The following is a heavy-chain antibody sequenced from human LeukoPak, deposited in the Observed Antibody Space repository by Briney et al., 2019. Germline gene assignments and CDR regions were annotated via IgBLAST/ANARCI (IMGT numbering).Heavy chain of an antibody. CDR3: ARGERLRLGDYMDV. Sequence: PSETLSLTCAVYGGSFSGYYWSWIRQPPGKGLEWIGEINHSGSTNYNPSLKSRVTISVDTSKNHFSLKLSSVTAADTAVYYCARGERLRLGDYMDVWGKGTTVTISS. J-gene: IGHJ6*03. V-gene: IGHV4-34*01. CDR1: GGSFSGYY. D-gene: IGHD3-16*01. CDR2: INHSGST.